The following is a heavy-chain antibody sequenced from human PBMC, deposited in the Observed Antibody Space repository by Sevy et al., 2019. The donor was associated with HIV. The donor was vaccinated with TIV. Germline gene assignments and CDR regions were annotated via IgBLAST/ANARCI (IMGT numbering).Heavy chain of an antibody. J-gene: IGHJ5*02. CDR2: INHSGST. Sequence: SETLSLTCAVCGGSFSGYYWNWIRQTPGKGLEWIGEINHSGSTNYNPSLKSRVTISVDTSKNQFSLRLNSVTAADTAVYYCARAPPVVVVPGAPSWFDPWGQGTLVTVSS. CDR3: ARAPPVVVVPGAPSWFDP. CDR1: GGSFSGYY. D-gene: IGHD2-2*01. V-gene: IGHV4-34*01.